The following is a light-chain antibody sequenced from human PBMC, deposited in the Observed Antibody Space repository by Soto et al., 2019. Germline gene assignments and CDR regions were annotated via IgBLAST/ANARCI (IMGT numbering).Light chain of an antibody. V-gene: IGKV3-20*01. CDR3: QQYGSSPLYT. CDR2: GAS. CDR1: QSVSSSY. Sequence: EIVLTQSPGTLSLSPGERATLSCRASQSVSSSYLAWYQQKPGQAPRLLIYGASSRATGITDRFSGSGSGTDFTLTISGLEPEDFAVYYGQQYGSSPLYTFGQGTKLESK. J-gene: IGKJ2*01.